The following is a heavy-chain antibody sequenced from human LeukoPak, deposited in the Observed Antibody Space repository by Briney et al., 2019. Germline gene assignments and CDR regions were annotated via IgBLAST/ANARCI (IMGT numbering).Heavy chain of an antibody. CDR2: ISGSGGST. J-gene: IGHJ1*01. Sequence: GGSLRLSCAASGFTFSSYAMSWVRQAPGKGLEWVSAISGSGGSTYYADSVKGRFTISRDNSENTLYLQMNSLRAEDTAVYYCAKSTEGGSGYYLEYFQYWGQGTLVTVSS. D-gene: IGHD3-22*01. CDR3: AKSTEGGSGYYLEYFQY. CDR1: GFTFSSYA. V-gene: IGHV3-23*01.